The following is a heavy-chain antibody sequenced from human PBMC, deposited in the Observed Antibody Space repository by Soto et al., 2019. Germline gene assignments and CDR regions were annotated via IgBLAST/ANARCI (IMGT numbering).Heavy chain of an antibody. CDR2: IKTNTEGDTT. V-gene: IGHV3-15*07. Sequence: EVQLVESGGGFIHPGGSLRLSCAASGLTISNAWMNWVRQAPGKGLEWVGRIKTNTEGDTTDYAAAVKGRFTVSRDDSKNTLYLQMNSLKTEAPAVYYCTTASVEGVWGQGTTVTVSS. J-gene: IGHJ6*02. CDR3: TTASVEGV. CDR1: GLTISNAW. D-gene: IGHD2-15*01.